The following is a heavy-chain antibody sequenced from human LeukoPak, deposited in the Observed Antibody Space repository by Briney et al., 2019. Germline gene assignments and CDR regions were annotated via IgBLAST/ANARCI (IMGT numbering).Heavy chain of an antibody. V-gene: IGHV4-59*01. CDR3: ARGRAREGNYFDY. CDR2: IHYSGTT. Sequence: SETLSLTCTVSGGSISSYYWSWIRQPAGKGLEWIGYIHYSGTTKYNPSLESRVTISVDTSKTQFSLNLSSVTAADTAVYYCARGRAREGNYFDYWGQGTLVTVSA. J-gene: IGHJ4*02. CDR1: GGSISSYY.